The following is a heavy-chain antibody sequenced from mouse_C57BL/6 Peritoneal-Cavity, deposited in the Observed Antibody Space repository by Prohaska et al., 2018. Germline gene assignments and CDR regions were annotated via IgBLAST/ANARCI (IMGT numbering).Heavy chain of an antibody. J-gene: IGHJ4*01. CDR1: GYTFTSYW. CDR3: AKTLPILSAM. Sequence: HVQLLQPGDELVRPGYSVKLSCKASGYTFTSYWMDWVKQRPGQGLEWIGNIYPSDSEPHYNQKFNVKPTVTLDKSSNTSYRHLTCHTSEDNEFYTLAKTLPILSAM. D-gene: IGHD2-10*01. CDR2: IYPSDSEP. V-gene: IGHV1-61*01.